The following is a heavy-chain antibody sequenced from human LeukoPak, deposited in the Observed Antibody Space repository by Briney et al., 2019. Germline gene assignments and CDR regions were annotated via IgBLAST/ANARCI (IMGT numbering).Heavy chain of an antibody. CDR3: ARDKLEMATVAGIGYYFDY. CDR1: GGTFSSYA. J-gene: IGHJ4*02. D-gene: IGHD6-19*01. CDR2: IIPILGVA. Sequence: EASVKVSCKASGGTFSSYAISWVRQCPGQGLEWMGRIIPILGVANYAQKFQGRVTITADKSTSTAYMELSSLRSEDTAVYYCARDKLEMATVAGIGYYFDYWGQGTLVTVSS. V-gene: IGHV1-69*04.